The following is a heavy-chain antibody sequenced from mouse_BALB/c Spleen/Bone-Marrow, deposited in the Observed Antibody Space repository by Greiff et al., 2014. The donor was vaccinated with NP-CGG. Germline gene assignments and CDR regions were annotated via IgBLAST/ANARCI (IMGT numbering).Heavy chain of an antibody. D-gene: IGHD2-4*01. CDR3: NACGNDFFLVY. V-gene: IGHV14-4*02. J-gene: IGHJ3*01. CDR2: IDPENGDT. CDR1: GSNIKDYY. Sequence: EVQLQQSGAGLVRSGASVKSSCTASGSNIKDYYMHWIKQRPEQGLEWIGWIDPENGDTEYAPKFQGKATMTADTSSNTAYLQLSSLTSEDTAVYYCNACGNDFFLVYWGQGTLVTVSA.